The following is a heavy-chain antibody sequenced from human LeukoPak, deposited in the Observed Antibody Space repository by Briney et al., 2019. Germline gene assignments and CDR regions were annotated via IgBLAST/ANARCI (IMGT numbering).Heavy chain of an antibody. J-gene: IGHJ5*02. V-gene: IGHV4-30-2*01. CDR3: ARELWFVNAPGSWLDP. D-gene: IGHD3-10*01. Sequence: SQTLSLTCTVSGDSISSGVYSWSWIRQPSGKGLEWIGYIFHSGSSYYNPSLRSRVTISVDRSRNQFSLRLTSVTAADTAVYYCARELWFVNAPGSWLDPWGQGTLVTVSS. CDR2: IFHSGSS. CDR1: GDSISSGVYS.